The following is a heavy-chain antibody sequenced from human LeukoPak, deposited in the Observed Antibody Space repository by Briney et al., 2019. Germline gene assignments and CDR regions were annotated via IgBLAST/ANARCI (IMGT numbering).Heavy chain of an antibody. D-gene: IGHD3-3*01. CDR3: ARVLARLRFLEWLPDY. CDR1: GLTFSSYS. V-gene: IGHV3-21*01. Sequence: GGSLRLSCAASGLTFSSYSMNWVRQAPGKGLEWVSSISSSSSYIYYADSVKGRFTISRDNAKNSLYLQMNSLRAEDTAVYYCARVLARLRFLEWLPDYWGQGTLVTVSS. CDR2: ISSSSSYI. J-gene: IGHJ4*02.